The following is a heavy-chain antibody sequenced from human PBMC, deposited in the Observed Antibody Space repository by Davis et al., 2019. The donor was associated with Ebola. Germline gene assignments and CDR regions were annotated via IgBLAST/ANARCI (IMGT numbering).Heavy chain of an antibody. CDR2: ISSSSSYI. D-gene: IGHD2-15*01. CDR1: GFTFSSYS. V-gene: IGHV3-21*01. Sequence: GESLKISCAASGFTFSSYSMNWVRQAPGKGLEWVSSISSSSSYIYYADSVKGRFTISRDNAKNSLYLQMNSLRAEDTAVYYCARGAIGCSGGSCYSSYYMDVWGKGTTVTVSS. J-gene: IGHJ6*03. CDR3: ARGAIGCSGGSCYSSYYMDV.